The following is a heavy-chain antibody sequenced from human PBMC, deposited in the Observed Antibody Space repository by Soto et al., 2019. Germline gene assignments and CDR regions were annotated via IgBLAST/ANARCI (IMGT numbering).Heavy chain of an antibody. CDR2: IYYSGST. V-gene: IGHV4-59*08. CDR1: GGSISSYY. CDR3: ARHSGGDYYAYYFDY. Sequence: SETLSLTCTVSGGSISSYYWSWIRQPPGKGLEWIGYIYYSGSTNYNPSLKSRVTISVDKSKNQFSLKLSSVTAADTAVYYCARHSGGDYYAYYFDYWGQGTLVTVSS. D-gene: IGHD4-17*01. J-gene: IGHJ4*02.